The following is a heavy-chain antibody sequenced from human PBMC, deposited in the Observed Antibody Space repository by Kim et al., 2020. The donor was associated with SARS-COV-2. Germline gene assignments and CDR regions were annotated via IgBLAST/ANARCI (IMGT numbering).Heavy chain of an antibody. Sequence: ASVKVSCKASGYTFTTYPLNWVRQAPGQGLEWMGWINTNTGNPTYVQGFKGRVVFYLDKSVRTAYLQISSLQAEDTAVYYCARDGLHDYGTDGTLDHWGQGRLVTVSS. V-gene: IGHV7-4-1*02. CDR1: GYTFTTYP. CDR3: ARDGLHDYGTDGTLDH. J-gene: IGHJ4*02. D-gene: IGHD3-10*01. CDR2: INTNTGNP.